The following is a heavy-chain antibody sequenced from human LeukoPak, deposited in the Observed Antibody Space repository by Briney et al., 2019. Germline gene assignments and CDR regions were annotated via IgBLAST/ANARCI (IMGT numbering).Heavy chain of an antibody. V-gene: IGHV1-8*03. CDR3: ARRKISSGIIVLPAADDAFDI. J-gene: IGHJ3*02. Sequence: GASVKVSCKASGYTFTSYDINWVRQATGQGLEWMGWMNPNSGNTGYAQKFQGRVTLTRHTSISTAYMELSSLRSEDTAVYYCARRKISSGIIVLPAADDAFDIWGQGTMVTVSS. D-gene: IGHD2-2*01. CDR1: GYTFTSYD. CDR2: MNPNSGNT.